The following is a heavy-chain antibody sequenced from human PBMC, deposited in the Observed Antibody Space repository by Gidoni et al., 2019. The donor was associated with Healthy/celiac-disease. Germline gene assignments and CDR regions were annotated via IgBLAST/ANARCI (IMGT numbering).Heavy chain of an antibody. CDR3: AKDSAVTQRPHDY. CDR2: ISGSGGST. CDR1: GFTFSSYA. J-gene: IGHJ4*02. Sequence: EVQLLESGGGLVQPGGSLRLSCAASGFTFSSYAMSWVRQAPGKGLGWVSAISGSGGSTYYADSVKGRFTISRDNSKNTLYLQMNSLRAEDTAVYYCAKDSAVTQRPHDYWGQGTLVTVSS. D-gene: IGHD4-17*01. V-gene: IGHV3-23*01.